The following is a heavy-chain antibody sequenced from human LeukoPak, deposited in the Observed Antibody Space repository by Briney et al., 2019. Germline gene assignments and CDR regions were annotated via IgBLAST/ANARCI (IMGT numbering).Heavy chain of an antibody. CDR1: GFTFSSYA. Sequence: GGSLRLSCATSGFTFSSYAMHWVRQAPGKGLEWVAVISYDGSNKYYADSVKGRFTISRDNSKNTLYLQMNSLRAEDTAVYYCARETVGATSSFDYWGQGTLVTVSS. CDR3: ARETVGATSSFDY. CDR2: ISYDGSNK. V-gene: IGHV3-30*04. J-gene: IGHJ4*02. D-gene: IGHD1-26*01.